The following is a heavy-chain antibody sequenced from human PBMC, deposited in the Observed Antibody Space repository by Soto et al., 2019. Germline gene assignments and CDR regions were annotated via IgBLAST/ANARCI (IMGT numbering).Heavy chain of an antibody. CDR1: GGSFSGYY. CDR3: ARESHDILTGPPWVWYFDL. J-gene: IGHJ2*01. CDR2: INDRGSI. V-gene: IGHV4-34*01. D-gene: IGHD3-9*01. Sequence: QVQLQQWGAGPLRPLETLSLTCGVSGGSFSGYYWAWIRQSPGKGLEWIGEINDRGSINYNPSLKSRVSSLVGTAKTHCSLNLRSVAAADTAVYYCARESHDILTGPPWVWYFDLWGRGTLVTVSS.